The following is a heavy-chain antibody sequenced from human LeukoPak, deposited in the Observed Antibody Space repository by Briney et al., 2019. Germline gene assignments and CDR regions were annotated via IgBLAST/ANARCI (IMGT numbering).Heavy chain of an antibody. CDR1: GFIFSSYA. CDR2: ISGSAATT. V-gene: IGHV3-23*01. CDR3: AKGPRFYNSSEYYFDY. Sequence: GGSLRLSCAGSGFIFSSYAISWVRQAPGKGLEWVSTISGSAATTYYADSVKGRFTISRDNSKNTMYLQMNSLRAEDTAVYYCAKGPRFYNSSEYYFDYWGQGTLVTVSS. J-gene: IGHJ4*02. D-gene: IGHD3-10*01.